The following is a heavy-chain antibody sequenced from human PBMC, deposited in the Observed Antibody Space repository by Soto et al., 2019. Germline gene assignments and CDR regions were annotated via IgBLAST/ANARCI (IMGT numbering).Heavy chain of an antibody. CDR3: VRQGIGNLHGLVDV. CDR2: VYSTGGT. J-gene: IGHJ6*02. CDR1: SGPSSSHN. V-gene: IGHV4-59*08. Sequence: QVQLQQSGPGLVKPSETLSLTCSVSSGPSSSHNWGWIRQPPGRGLEWIGYVYSTGGTSYNPSLKXXVXXSADTSTNHISLTLTSVTAADPAVYYCVRQGIGNLHGLVDVWGQGTTVRVSS. D-gene: IGHD1-1*01.